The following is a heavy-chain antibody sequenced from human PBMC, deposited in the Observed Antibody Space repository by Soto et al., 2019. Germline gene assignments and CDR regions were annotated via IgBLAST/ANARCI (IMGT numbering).Heavy chain of an antibody. CDR3: ARDSGSYYGYYYAFDV. D-gene: IGHD1-26*01. CDR2: IYYSGST. Sequence: PSETLSLTCTVSGGSISSYYWSWIRQPPGKGLEWIGYIYYSGSTNYNPSLKSRVTTSVDTSKNQFSLKLTSVTAADTAVYYCARDSGSYYGYYYAFDVWGQGTTVTVSS. J-gene: IGHJ6*02. CDR1: GGSISSYY. V-gene: IGHV4-59*01.